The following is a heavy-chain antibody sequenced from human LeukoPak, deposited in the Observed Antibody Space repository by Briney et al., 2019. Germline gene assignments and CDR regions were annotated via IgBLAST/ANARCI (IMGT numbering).Heavy chain of an antibody. V-gene: IGHV4-4*07. Sequence: PSETLSLTCTVSGGSISGYYWGWIRQPAGKGLEWIGRIYASGSTNYNPSLKSRVTMSVDTSNNQFSLKLNSVTAADTAVYYCARTYDSSGYYPYYFDYWGQGTLVTVSS. CDR3: ARTYDSSGYYPYYFDY. CDR1: GGSISGYY. D-gene: IGHD3-22*01. J-gene: IGHJ4*02. CDR2: IYASGST.